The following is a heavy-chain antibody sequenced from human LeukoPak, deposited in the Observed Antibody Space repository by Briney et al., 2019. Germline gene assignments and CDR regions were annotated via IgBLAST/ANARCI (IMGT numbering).Heavy chain of an antibody. CDR3: AKGLNGYSYGDY. Sequence: GGSLRLSCAASGFTFSSFGINWVRQAPGKGLEWLSYISSSSSTIYYADSVKGRFTISRDNAKNSLYLQMNSLRAEDTAVYYCAKGLNGYSYGDYWGQGTLVTVSS. J-gene: IGHJ4*02. CDR2: ISSSSSTI. D-gene: IGHD5-18*01. CDR1: GFTFSSFG. V-gene: IGHV3-48*01.